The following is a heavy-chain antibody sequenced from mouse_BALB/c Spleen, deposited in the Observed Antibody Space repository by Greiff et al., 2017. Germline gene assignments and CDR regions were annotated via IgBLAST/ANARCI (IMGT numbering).Heavy chain of an antibody. D-gene: IGHD1-2*01. Sequence: QVQLQQPGAELVRPGASVKLSCKASGYTFTSYWINWVKQRPGQGLEWIGNIYPSDSYTNYNQKFKDKATLTVDKSSSTAYMQLSSPTSEDSAVYYCTGGTTAYYAMDYWGQGTSVTVSS. V-gene: IGHV1-69*02. CDR2: IYPSDSYT. J-gene: IGHJ4*01. CDR3: TGGTTAYYAMDY. CDR1: GYTFTSYW.